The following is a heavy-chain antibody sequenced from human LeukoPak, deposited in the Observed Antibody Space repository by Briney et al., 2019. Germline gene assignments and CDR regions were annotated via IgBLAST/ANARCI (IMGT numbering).Heavy chain of an antibody. CDR3: ARVPRITMIVVAVDAFDI. V-gene: IGHV1-69*13. J-gene: IGHJ3*02. CDR2: IIPIFGTA. D-gene: IGHD3-22*01. CDR1: GGTFSSYA. Sequence: SVKVSCKASGGTFSSYAISWVRQAPGQGLEWMGGIIPIFGTANYAQKFQGRVTITADESTSTAYMELSSLRSEDTAVYYCARVPRITMIVVAVDAFDIWGQGAMVTVSS.